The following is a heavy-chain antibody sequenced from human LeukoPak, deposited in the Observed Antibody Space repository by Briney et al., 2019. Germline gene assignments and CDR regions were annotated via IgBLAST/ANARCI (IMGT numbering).Heavy chain of an antibody. D-gene: IGHD2-21*02. CDR2: ICYNGST. Sequence: SQTLSLTCTVSGDSLSSGGYYWTWIRQHPGKGLEWIGYICYNGSTYYNPSLKSRVTISVDTSKNQFSLKLSSVTAADTAVYYCAALLGDGSIDYWGQGTLVTVSS. J-gene: IGHJ4*02. V-gene: IGHV4-31*03. CDR1: GDSLSSGGYY. CDR3: AALLGDGSIDY.